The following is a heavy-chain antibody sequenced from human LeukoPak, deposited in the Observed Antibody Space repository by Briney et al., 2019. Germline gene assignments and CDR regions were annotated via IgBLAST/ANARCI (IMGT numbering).Heavy chain of an antibody. J-gene: IGHJ4*02. CDR3: ARDRGELYDY. Sequence: SETLSLTCTVSGASISDYYWSWIRQPAGKGLEWIGRISFSGNTNYNPSLKSRVTMSVDTSKNQFSLKLSSVTAADTAVYYCARDRGELYDYWGQGTLVTVSS. CDR2: ISFSGNT. V-gene: IGHV4-4*07. CDR1: GASISDYY. D-gene: IGHD3-10*01.